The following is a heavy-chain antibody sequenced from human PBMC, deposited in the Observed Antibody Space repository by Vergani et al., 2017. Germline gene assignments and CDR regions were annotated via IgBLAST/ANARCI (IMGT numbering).Heavy chain of an antibody. D-gene: IGHD3-22*01. Sequence: QAQLQESGPRLVKPPQTLSLTCSFSVGSLDIHSQTWGWIRQPAGEGLEWIGLIDVKGNSNFSPSLESRVTMSADASRGRFSLNLRSVTTSDTAVYYCAGPQGTSAYYYGGFDYWGQGILVTVSS. J-gene: IGHJ4*02. CDR3: AGPQGTSAYYYGGFDY. CDR1: VGSLDIHSQT. V-gene: IGHV4-61*02. CDR2: IDVKGNS.